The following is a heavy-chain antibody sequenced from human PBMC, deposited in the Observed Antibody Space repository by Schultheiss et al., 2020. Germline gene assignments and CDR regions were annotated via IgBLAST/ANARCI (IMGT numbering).Heavy chain of an antibody. J-gene: IGHJ6*03. V-gene: IGHV4-39*07. Sequence: SETLSLTCTVSGGSISSSSYYWGWIRQPPGKGLEWIGEINHSGSTNYNPSLKSRVTISVDTSKNQFSLKLSSVTAADTAVYYCAAVGRQQLESYYYYYMDVWGKGTTVTVSS. CDR2: INHSGST. D-gene: IGHD6-13*01. CDR3: AAVGRQQLESYYYYYMDV. CDR1: GGSISSSSYY.